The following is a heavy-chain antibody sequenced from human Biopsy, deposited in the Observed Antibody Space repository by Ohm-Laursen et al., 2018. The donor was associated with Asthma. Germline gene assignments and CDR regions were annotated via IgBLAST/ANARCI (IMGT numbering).Heavy chain of an antibody. D-gene: IGHD6-13*01. CDR2: INPNSGGT. J-gene: IGHJ5*02. Sequence: LVSPSHQASGYTLIGCHIHWMRQAPGQGLGWRGRINPNSGGTNYAQKFQGRVTMTRDTSISTAYMEVSRLRSDDTAVYYCARGQKSAGDRWFDPWGQGTLVTVSS. CDR3: ARGQKSAGDRWFDP. CDR1: GYTLIGCH. V-gene: IGHV1-2*06.